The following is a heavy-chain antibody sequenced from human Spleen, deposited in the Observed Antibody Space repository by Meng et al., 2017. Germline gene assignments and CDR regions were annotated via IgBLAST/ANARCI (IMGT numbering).Heavy chain of an antibody. J-gene: IGHJ4*02. Sequence: GESLKISCAASGFTFSSYEMNWVRQAPGKGLEWVSYISSSGSTIYYADSVKGRFTISRDNAKNSLYLQMNSLRAEDTAVYYCARVGVMVRGIVGYFDSWGQGTLVTVSS. CDR1: GFTFSSYE. V-gene: IGHV3-48*03. D-gene: IGHD3-10*01. CDR3: ARVGVMVRGIVGYFDS. CDR2: ISSSGSTI.